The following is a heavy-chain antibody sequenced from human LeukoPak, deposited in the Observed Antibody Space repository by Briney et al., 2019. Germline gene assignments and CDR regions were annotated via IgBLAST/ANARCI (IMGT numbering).Heavy chain of an antibody. CDR3: ARDSGVRYFDY. CDR1: GFTVSSNY. Sequence: PGRSLRLSCAASGFTVSSNYMSWVRQAPGKGLEWVSVIYSGGSTYYADSVKGRFTISRDNSKNTLYLQMNSLRAEDTAVYYCARDSGVRYFDYWGQGTLVTVSS. V-gene: IGHV3-53*01. D-gene: IGHD3-10*01. CDR2: IYSGGST. J-gene: IGHJ4*02.